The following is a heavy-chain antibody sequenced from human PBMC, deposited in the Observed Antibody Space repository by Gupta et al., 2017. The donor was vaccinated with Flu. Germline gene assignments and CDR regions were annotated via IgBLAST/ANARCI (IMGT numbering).Heavy chain of an antibody. V-gene: IGHV3-23*01. CDR3: STQNFDY. J-gene: IGHJ4*02. Sequence: YAMSWVRQAPGKGLEWVAVIRSGDGSTYYANSLKGRFTISRDDSKNTLYLQMSSLRAEDTAVYYCSTQNFDYWGQGTLVTVSS. CDR2: IRSGDGST. CDR1: YA.